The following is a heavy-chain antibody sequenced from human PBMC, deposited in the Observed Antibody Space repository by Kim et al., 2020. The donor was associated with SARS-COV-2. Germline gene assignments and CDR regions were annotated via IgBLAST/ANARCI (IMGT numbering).Heavy chain of an antibody. CDR1: GFTFSSYA. V-gene: IGHV3-64D*06. CDR2: INTNGSGT. J-gene: IGHJ4*02. CDR3: VKERTSGWYDFDY. Sequence: GGSLRLSCSASGFTFSSYAMHWVRQAPGKGLEYVSGINTNGSGTYYADSVKDRFIISRDNSRNMLNLQMSSLRSEDTAVYYCVKERTSGWYDFDYWGQGTLVTVSS. D-gene: IGHD6-19*01.